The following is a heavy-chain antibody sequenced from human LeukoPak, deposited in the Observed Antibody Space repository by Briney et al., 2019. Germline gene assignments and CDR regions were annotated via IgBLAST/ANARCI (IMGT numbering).Heavy chain of an antibody. J-gene: IGHJ4*02. Sequence: GGSLRLSCAASGFTGSNNYMSWVRQAPGKGLVWVSRINSDGSSTSYADSVKGRFTISRDNAKNTLYLQMNSLGAEDTAVYYCARVVCSSTSCATVDYWGQGTLVTVSS. CDR3: ARVVCSSTSCATVDY. CDR1: GFTGSNNY. V-gene: IGHV3-74*01. D-gene: IGHD2-2*01. CDR2: INSDGSST.